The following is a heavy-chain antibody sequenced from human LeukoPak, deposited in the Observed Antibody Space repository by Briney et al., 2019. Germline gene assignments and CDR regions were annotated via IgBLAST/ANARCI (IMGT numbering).Heavy chain of an antibody. V-gene: IGHV1-46*01. Sequence: ASVKVSCKASGYTFPSYYMHWVRQAPGQGLEWMGIINPSGGSTSYAQKFQGRVTMTRDTSTSTVYMELSSLRSEDTAVYYCASSQTEDIVVVPAAMGVDYWGQGTLVTVSS. CDR2: INPSGGST. CDR1: GYTFPSYY. CDR3: ASSQTEDIVVVPAAMGVDY. J-gene: IGHJ4*02. D-gene: IGHD2-2*01.